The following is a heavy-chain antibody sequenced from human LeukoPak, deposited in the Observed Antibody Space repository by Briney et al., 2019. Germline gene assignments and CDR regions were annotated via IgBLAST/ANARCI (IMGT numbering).Heavy chain of an antibody. J-gene: IGHJ3*02. Sequence: SETLSLTCTVSGGSISGSYWSWIRQPPGKGLEWIGYIYYSGSTNYNPSLKSRVTISVDTSKNQFSLKLSSVTAADTAVYYCARVSHAFDIWGQGTMVTVSS. CDR2: IYYSGST. V-gene: IGHV4-59*01. CDR1: GGSISGSY. CDR3: ARVSHAFDI.